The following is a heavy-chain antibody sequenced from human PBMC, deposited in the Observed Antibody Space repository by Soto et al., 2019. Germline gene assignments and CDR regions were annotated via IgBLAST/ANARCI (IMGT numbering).Heavy chain of an antibody. Sequence: EVQLVESGGGLVQPGGSLRLSCAASGFTVSSNYMSWVRQAPGKGLEWVSVIYSGGSTNYADSVKGRFTISRDNSKDTLYLQMNGVRAEHTAVYHCAREVRDSRGYYLGSDGIDVWGQGTTVTVS. D-gene: IGHD3-22*01. CDR1: GFTVSSNY. CDR2: IYSGGST. V-gene: IGHV3-66*01. CDR3: AREVRDSRGYYLGSDGIDV. J-gene: IGHJ6*02.